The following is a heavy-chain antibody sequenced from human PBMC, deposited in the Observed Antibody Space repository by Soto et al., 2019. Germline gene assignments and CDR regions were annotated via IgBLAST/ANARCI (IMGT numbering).Heavy chain of an antibody. CDR1: GGSVSSGSYY. CDR3: ARARYFDWSTYYFDY. D-gene: IGHD3-9*01. Sequence: SETLSLTCTVSGGSVSSGSYYWSWIRQPPGKGLEWIGYIYYSGSTNYNPSLKSRVTISVDTSKNQFSLKLSSVTAADTAVYYCARARYFDWSTYYFDYWGQGTLVTVSS. V-gene: IGHV4-61*01. J-gene: IGHJ4*02. CDR2: IYYSGST.